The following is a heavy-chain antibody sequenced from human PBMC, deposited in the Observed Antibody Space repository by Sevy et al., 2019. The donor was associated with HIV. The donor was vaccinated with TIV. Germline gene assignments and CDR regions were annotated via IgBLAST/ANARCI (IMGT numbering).Heavy chain of an antibody. CDR2: IYYSGST. Sequence: SETLSLTCTVSGGSISSYYWSWIRQPPGKGLEWIGYIYYSGSTNYIPSLKSRVTISVDTSKNQFSLKLSSVTAADTAVYYCASSGSSPPSPLQNWFDPWGQGTLVTVSS. V-gene: IGHV4-59*01. J-gene: IGHJ5*02. CDR1: GGSISSYY. CDR3: ASSGSSPPSPLQNWFDP. D-gene: IGHD1-26*01.